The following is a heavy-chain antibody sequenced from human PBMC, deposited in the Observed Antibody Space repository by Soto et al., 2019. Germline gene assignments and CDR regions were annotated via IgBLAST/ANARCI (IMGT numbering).Heavy chain of an antibody. Sequence: QPGGSLGLSCAAPGFTFSSYSMNWVRQAPGKGLEWVSYISSSSSTIYYADSVKGRFTISRDNAKNSLYLQMNSLRDEDTAVYYCARESAHYLNWFDGWGQGTLVTVXS. V-gene: IGHV3-48*02. CDR1: GFTFSSYS. D-gene: IGHD1-26*01. CDR2: ISSSSSTI. CDR3: ARESAHYLNWFDG. J-gene: IGHJ5*02.